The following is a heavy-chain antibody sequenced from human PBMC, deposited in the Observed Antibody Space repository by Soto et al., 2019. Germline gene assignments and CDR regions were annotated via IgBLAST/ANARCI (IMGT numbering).Heavy chain of an antibody. CDR1: GGSISSYY. CDR2: IYYSGST. J-gene: IGHJ6*02. V-gene: IGHV4-59*01. D-gene: IGHD3-10*01. CDR3: ARDNAWFGENGYYYYYGMDV. Sequence: TLSLTCTVSGGSISSYYWSWIRQPPGKGLEWIGYIYYSGSTNYNPSLKSRVTISVDTSKNQFSLKLSSVTAADTAVYYCARDNAWFGENGYYYYYGMDVWGQGTTVTVS.